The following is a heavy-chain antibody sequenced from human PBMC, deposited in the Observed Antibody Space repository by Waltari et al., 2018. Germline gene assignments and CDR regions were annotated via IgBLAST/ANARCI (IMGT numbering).Heavy chain of an antibody. D-gene: IGHD1-26*01. Sequence: QVQLQESGPGLVKPSETLSLTCTVSGGSTSTYYWSWVRQSPGKGLEWIGYIHYSGSSGYNPSLRSRVAISLDTPTNQFSRRLRSVTAADAAIYYCARADTSTSYFYYYMDVWGKGTTVTVSS. J-gene: IGHJ6*03. CDR1: GGSTSTYY. CDR3: ARADTSTSYFYYYMDV. CDR2: IHYSGSS. V-gene: IGHV4-59*01.